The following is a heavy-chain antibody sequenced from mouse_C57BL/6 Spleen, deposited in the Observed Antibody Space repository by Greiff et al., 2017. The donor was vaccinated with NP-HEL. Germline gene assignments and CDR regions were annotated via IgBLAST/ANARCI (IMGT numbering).Heavy chain of an antibody. Sequence: EVMLVESGGDLVKPGGSLKLSCAASGFTFSSYGMSWVRQTPDKRLEWVATISSGGSYTYYPDSVKGRFTISRDNAKNTLYLQKSSLKSEDTAMYFCAKHGDDYYEVYYFGCWGQGTTLTVSS. CDR2: ISSGGSYT. D-gene: IGHD2-3*01. J-gene: IGHJ2*01. CDR3: AKHGDDYYEVYYFGC. V-gene: IGHV5-6*01. CDR1: GFTFSSYG.